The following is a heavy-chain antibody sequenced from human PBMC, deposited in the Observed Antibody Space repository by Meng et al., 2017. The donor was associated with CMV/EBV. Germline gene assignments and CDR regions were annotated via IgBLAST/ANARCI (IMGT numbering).Heavy chain of an antibody. D-gene: IGHD2-15*01. CDR1: GGSFSGYY. V-gene: IGHV4-34*01. Sequence: GSLRLSCAVYGGSFSGYYWSWIRQPPGKGLEWIGEINHSGSTNYNPSLKSRVTISVDTSKNQFSLKLSSVTAADTAVYYCARGYCSGGSCYWAYYYGMDVWGQGTTVTVSS. CDR2: INHSGST. J-gene: IGHJ6*02. CDR3: ARGYCSGGSCYWAYYYGMDV.